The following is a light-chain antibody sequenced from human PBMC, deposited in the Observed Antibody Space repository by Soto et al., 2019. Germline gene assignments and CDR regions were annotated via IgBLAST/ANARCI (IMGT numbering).Light chain of an antibody. J-gene: IGLJ1*01. CDR3: NSYTSSGTYV. CDR2: EVS. CDR1: SSDVGSYNR. V-gene: IGLV2-18*02. Sequence: SVLTQPPSVSGSPGESVTISCTGTSSDVGSYNRVSWYQQPPGTAPKLMIYEVSNRPSGVPDRFSGSKSGNTASLTISGLQAEDEADYYCNSYTSSGTYVFGTGTKATVL.